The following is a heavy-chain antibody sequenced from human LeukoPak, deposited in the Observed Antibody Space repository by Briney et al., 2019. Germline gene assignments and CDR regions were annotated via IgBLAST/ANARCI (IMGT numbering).Heavy chain of an antibody. CDR3: ARVGGYDILTGYDY. CDR2: IYYSGST. V-gene: IGHV4-59*01. D-gene: IGHD3-9*01. J-gene: IGHJ4*02. CDR1: GGSISSYY. Sequence: PSETLSLTCTVSGGSISSYYWSWIRQPPGKGLEWIGYIYYSGSTNYNPSLKSRVTISVDTSKNQFSLKLSSVTAADTAVYYCARVGGYDILTGYDYWGQGTLVTVSS.